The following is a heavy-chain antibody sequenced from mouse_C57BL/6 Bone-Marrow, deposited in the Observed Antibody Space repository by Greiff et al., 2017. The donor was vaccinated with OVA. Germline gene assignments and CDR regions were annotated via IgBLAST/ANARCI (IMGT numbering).Heavy chain of an antibody. V-gene: IGHV6-3*01. CDR2: IRLKSDNYAT. CDR1: GFTFSNYW. D-gene: IGHD2-4*01. Sequence: EVKLMESGGGLVQPGGSMKLSCVASGFTFSNYWMNWVRQSPEKGLEWVAQIRLKSDNYATHYAESVKGRFTISRDDSKSSVYLQMNNLRDEDTGIYYCTEDCDYDEGWAMDYWGQGASVTVAS. CDR3: TEDCDYDEGWAMDY. J-gene: IGHJ4*01.